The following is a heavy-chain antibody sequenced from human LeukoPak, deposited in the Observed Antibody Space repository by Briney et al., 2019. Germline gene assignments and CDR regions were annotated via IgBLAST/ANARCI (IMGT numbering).Heavy chain of an antibody. CDR3: ARYTEDYDILTGYSYNWFGP. CDR1: GDSMASSDYY. V-gene: IGHV4-4*07. Sequence: KASETLSLTCTVSGDSMASSDYYWSWIRQPAGKGLEWIGRIYTSGSTNYNPSLKSRVTMSVDTSKNQFSLKLSTVTAADTAVYYCARYTEDYDILTGYSYNWFGPWGQGTLVTVSS. J-gene: IGHJ5*02. D-gene: IGHD3-9*01. CDR2: IYTSGST.